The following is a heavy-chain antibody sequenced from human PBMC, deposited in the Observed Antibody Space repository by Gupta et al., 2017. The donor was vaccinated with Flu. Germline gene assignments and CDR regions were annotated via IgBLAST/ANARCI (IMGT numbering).Heavy chain of an antibody. CDR3: ARELLGTSIFGGHNWFDP. V-gene: IGHV4-31*03. CDR2: IYYSGST. Sequence: QVQLQESGPGLVKPSQTLSLTCTVSGGSISSGGYYWSWISQHPGKGLEWIGYIYYSGSTYYNPSLKSRVTISVDTSKNQFSLKLSSVTAADTAVYYCARELLGTSIFGGHNWFDPWGQGTLVTVSS. J-gene: IGHJ5*02. D-gene: IGHD3-3*01. CDR1: GGSISSGGYY.